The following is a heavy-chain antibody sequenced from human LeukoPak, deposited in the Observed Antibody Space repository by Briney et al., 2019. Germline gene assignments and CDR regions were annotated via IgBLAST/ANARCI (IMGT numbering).Heavy chain of an antibody. Sequence: PGGSPRLSCDASGFTFSSYSMNWVRQAPGEGLGWVSSISSSSSYIYYADSVKGRFTISRDNAKNSLYLQMNSLRAEDTAVYYCARDQIGAARPTRCFDYWGQGTLVTVSS. CDR3: ARDQIGAARPTRCFDY. CDR1: GFTFSSYS. V-gene: IGHV3-21*01. CDR2: ISSSSSYI. D-gene: IGHD6-6*01. J-gene: IGHJ4*02.